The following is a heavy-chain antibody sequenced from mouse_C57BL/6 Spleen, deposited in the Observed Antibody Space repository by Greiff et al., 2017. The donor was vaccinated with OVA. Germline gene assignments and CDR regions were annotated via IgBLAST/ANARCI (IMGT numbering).Heavy chain of an antibody. V-gene: IGHV1-22*01. D-gene: IGHD1-1*01. J-gene: IGHJ1*03. Sequence: EVQLQQSGPELVKPGASVKMSCKASGYTFTDYNMHWVKQSHGKSLVWIGYINPNNGGTSSNQKFKGKATLTVNTSSSTAYMELRSLTSEDSAVYYCARGYGSSYGWYVDVWGTGTTVTVSS. CDR2: INPNNGGT. CDR3: ARGYGSSYGWYVDV. CDR1: GYTFTDYN.